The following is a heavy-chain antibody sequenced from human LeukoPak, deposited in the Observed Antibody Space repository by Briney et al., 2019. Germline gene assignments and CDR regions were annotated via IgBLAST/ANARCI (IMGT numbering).Heavy chain of an antibody. CDR2: IYSGGST. CDR3: ASVGRSSSYYYYYMDV. CDR1: GFTVSSNY. Sequence: SGGSLRLSCAASGFTVSSNYMSWVRQAPGKGLEWVSVIYSGGSTYYADSVKGRFTISRDNSKNTLYLQMNSLRAEDTAVYYCASVGRSSSYYYYYMDVWGKGTTVTVSS. V-gene: IGHV3-53*01. J-gene: IGHJ6*03. D-gene: IGHD6-6*01.